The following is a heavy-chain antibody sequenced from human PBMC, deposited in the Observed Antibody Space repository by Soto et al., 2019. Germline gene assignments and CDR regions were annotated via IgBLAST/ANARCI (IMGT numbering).Heavy chain of an antibody. CDR3: ARDSGDYGDYVPTHYYYYGMDV. D-gene: IGHD4-17*01. J-gene: IGHJ6*02. V-gene: IGHV3-53*02. CDR1: GFTVSSNY. CDR2: IYSGGST. Sequence: EVQLVETGGGLIQPGGSLRLSCAASGFTVSSNYMSWVRQAPGKGLERVSVIYSGGSTYYADSVKGRFTISRDNSKNTLYLQMNSLRAEDTAVYYCARDSGDYGDYVPTHYYYYGMDVWGQGTTVTVSS.